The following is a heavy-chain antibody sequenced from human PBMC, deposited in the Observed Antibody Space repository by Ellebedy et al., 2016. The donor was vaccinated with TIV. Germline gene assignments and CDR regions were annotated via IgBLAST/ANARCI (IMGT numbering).Heavy chain of an antibody. CDR2: INQDGSDT. CDR1: GFTFNSYW. J-gene: IGHJ3*02. D-gene: IGHD4-17*01. CDR3: ATDGSYGDYRSPTHAFVM. V-gene: IGHV3-7*01. Sequence: GESLKISCAASGFTFNSYWMTWVRQAPGKGLEWVANINQDGSDTYYVDSLRGRFTISRDNAKNSLYLLMNGLRGEDTAVYYCATDGSYGDYRSPTHAFVMWGQGTLVTVSS.